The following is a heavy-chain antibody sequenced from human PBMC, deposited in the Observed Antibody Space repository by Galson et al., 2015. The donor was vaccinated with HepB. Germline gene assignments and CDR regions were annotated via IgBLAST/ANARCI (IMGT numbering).Heavy chain of an antibody. CDR3: ARRDGSYPYYFDY. J-gene: IGHJ4*02. Sequence: SLRLSCAASGFTFSSYWMSWVRQAPGKGLEWVANIKQDGSEKYYVDSVKGRFTISRDNAKNSLYLQMNSLRAEDTAVYYCARRDGSYPYYFDYWGQETLVTVSS. CDR2: IKQDGSEK. CDR1: GFTFSSYW. D-gene: IGHD1-26*01. V-gene: IGHV3-7*03.